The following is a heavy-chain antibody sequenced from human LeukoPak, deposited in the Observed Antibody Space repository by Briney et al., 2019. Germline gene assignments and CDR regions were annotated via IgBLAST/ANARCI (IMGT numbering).Heavy chain of an antibody. D-gene: IGHD3-3*01. CDR1: GFTFSSYS. CDR2: ISSSSSYI. V-gene: IGHV3-21*01. J-gene: IGHJ4*02. CDR3: ARDEYLWSGYYPNQAFDY. Sequence: GGSLRLSCAASGFTFSSYSMNWVRQAPGKGLEWVSSISSSSSYIYYADSVKGRFTISRDNAKNSLYLQMNSLRAEDTAMYYCARDEYLWSGYYPNQAFDYWGQGTLVTVSS.